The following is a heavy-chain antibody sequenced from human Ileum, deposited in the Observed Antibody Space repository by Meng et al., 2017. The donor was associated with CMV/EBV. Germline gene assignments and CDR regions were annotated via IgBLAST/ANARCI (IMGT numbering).Heavy chain of an antibody. V-gene: IGHV4-59*08. CDR1: GFTFSYYY. CDR3: ARLNQLLYRENWFDP. J-gene: IGHJ5*02. D-gene: IGHD2-2*02. Sequence: ESLKISCAASGFTFSYYYMTGVRQAPGKGLEWIGYLYYSQTAYYNPSLKSRVTISLDTSKNQFSLNLSSVTAADTAVYYCARLNQLLYRENWFDPWGQGTLVTVSS. CDR2: LYYSQTA.